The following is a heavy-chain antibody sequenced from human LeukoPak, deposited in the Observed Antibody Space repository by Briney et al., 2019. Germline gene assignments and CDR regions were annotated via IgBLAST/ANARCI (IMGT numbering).Heavy chain of an antibody. CDR3: ASMKGYCSGGSCYVADY. J-gene: IGHJ4*02. V-gene: IGHV3-33*01. D-gene: IGHD2-15*01. CDR1: GFTFSSYG. Sequence: GGSLRLSCAASGFTFSSYGMHWVRQAPGKGLEWVAVIWYDGSNKYYADSAKGRFTISRDNSKNTLYLQMNSLRAEDTAVYYCASMKGYCSGGSCYVADYWGQGTLVTVSS. CDR2: IWYDGSNK.